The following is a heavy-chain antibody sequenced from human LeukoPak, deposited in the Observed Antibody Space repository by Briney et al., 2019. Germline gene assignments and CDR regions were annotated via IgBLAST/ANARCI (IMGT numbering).Heavy chain of an antibody. J-gene: IGHJ4*02. CDR2: ISSSSSYI. CDR1: GFTFSSYS. D-gene: IGHD4-17*01. Sequence: PGGSLRLSCAASGFTFSSYSMNWVRQAPGKGLEWVSSISSSSSYIYYADSVKGRFTISRDNAKNSLYLQMNSLRAEDTAVYYCARVESTVTREVDYWGQGTLVTVSS. V-gene: IGHV3-21*01. CDR3: ARVESTVTREVDY.